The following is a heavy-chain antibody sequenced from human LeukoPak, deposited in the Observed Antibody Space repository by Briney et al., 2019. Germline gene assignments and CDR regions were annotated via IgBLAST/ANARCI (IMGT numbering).Heavy chain of an antibody. V-gene: IGHV4-59*01. CDR1: GGSINNYY. Sequence: SETLSLTCTVSGGSINNYYWSWIRQPPGKGMEDIGHIYYSGFTNYNPSLKSRVTMSVDTSKNQFSLKLSSVTAADTAVYYCARYGSSSLRAGYYYYMDVWGKGTTVTVSS. CDR3: ARYGSSSLRAGYYYYMDV. CDR2: IYYSGFT. J-gene: IGHJ6*03. D-gene: IGHD6-6*01.